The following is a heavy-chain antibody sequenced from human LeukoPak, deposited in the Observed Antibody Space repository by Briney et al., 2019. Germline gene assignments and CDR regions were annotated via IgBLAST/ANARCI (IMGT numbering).Heavy chain of an antibody. V-gene: IGHV3-7*01. Sequence: GGSLRLSCAASGFTFTNYWMIWVRQAPGKGPEWVANINEDGSEKYYVGSVEGRFTISRYNAKNSVFLQMNSLRADDTAMYYCASSSYSSSSSWGQGTLVTVSS. J-gene: IGHJ5*02. CDR2: INEDGSEK. CDR3: ASSSYSSSSS. CDR1: GFTFTNYW. D-gene: IGHD6-6*01.